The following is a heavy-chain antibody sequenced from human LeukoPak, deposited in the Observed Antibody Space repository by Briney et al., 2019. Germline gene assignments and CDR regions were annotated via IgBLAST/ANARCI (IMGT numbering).Heavy chain of an antibody. CDR1: GYTFTSYG. V-gene: IGHV1-18*01. CDR3: ARDLRRGLYSGYDPAGY. J-gene: IGHJ4*02. D-gene: IGHD5-12*01. CDR2: ISAYNGNT. Sequence: ASVKVSCKASGYTFTSYGISWVRQAPGQGLEWMGWISAYNGNTNYAQKLQGRVTMTTDTSTSTAYMELRSVRSDDTAVYYCARDLRRGLYSGYDPAGYWGQGTLVTVSS.